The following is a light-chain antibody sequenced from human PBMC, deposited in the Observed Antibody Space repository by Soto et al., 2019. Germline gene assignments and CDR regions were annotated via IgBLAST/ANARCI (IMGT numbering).Light chain of an antibody. J-gene: IGLJ2*01. CDR2: EVT. Sequence: QSALTQPPSASGSPGQSVTISCTGTSSDVGAYKYVSWYQQHPGKAPKLMIYEVTKRPSGVPDRFSGSKSGNTASLTVSGLQGEDEADYYCSSYAGSNTPVLFGGGTKLTVL. V-gene: IGLV2-8*01. CDR1: SSDVGAYKY. CDR3: SSYAGSNTPVL.